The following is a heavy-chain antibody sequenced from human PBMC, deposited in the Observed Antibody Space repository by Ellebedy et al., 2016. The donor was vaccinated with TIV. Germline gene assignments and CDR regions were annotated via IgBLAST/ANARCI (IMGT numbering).Heavy chain of an antibody. J-gene: IGHJ5*02. CDR3: ARASSREDQA. D-gene: IGHD1-26*01. V-gene: IGHV3-23*01. Sequence: GESLKISCAASGFTFRSYAMTWVRQAPGKGLEWVSSISGSGGSTNYADSVKGRFTISRDNAKNSLYLQMNSLRDEDTAIYYCARASSREDQAWGQGTLVTVSS. CDR2: ISGSGGST. CDR1: GFTFRSYA.